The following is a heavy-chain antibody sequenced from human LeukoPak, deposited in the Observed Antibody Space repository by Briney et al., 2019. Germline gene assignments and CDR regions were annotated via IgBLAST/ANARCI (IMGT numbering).Heavy chain of an antibody. CDR3: ARRMVRGVIRYGFDY. V-gene: IGHV3-66*04. CDR2: IYSDDST. Sequence: GGSLRLSCAASGFIVSSNYMSWVRQAPGRGLEWVSVIYSDDSTYFADSVKGRFTISRDNSKNSLYLQMNSLRAEDTAVYYCARRMVRGVIRYGFDYWGQGTLVTVSS. D-gene: IGHD3-10*01. CDR1: GFIVSSNY. J-gene: IGHJ4*02.